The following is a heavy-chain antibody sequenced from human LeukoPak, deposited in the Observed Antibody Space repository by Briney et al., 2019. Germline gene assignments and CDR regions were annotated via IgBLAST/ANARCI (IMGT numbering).Heavy chain of an antibody. D-gene: IGHD1-26*01. J-gene: IGHJ4*02. CDR3: ASYSGSSPKTYYFDY. Sequence: GGSLRLSCAASGLTFSSYSMNWVRQAPGKGLEWVSSISSSSSSYIYYADSVKGRFTISRDNAKNSLYLQMNSLRAEDTAVYYCASYSGSSPKTYYFDYWGQGTLVTVSS. V-gene: IGHV3-21*01. CDR2: ISSSSSSYI. CDR1: GLTFSSYS.